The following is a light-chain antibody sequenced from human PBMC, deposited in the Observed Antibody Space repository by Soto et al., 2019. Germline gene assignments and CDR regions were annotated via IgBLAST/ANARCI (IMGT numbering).Light chain of an antibody. V-gene: IGLV1-47*01. Sequence: QSVLTQPPSASGTPGQRVTISCSGSSSNIGSNYVYWYQQLPGTAPKLLIYRNNQRPSGVPDRFSGSMSGTSASLAISGLRSEDEADYYCAASDDSLSGRVFGGGTKLTVL. J-gene: IGLJ3*02. CDR1: SSNIGSNY. CDR2: RNN. CDR3: AASDDSLSGRV.